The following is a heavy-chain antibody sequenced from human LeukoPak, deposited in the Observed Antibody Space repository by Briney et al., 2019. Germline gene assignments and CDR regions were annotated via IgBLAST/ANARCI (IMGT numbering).Heavy chain of an antibody. CDR1: GGSFSGYY. V-gene: IGHV4-34*01. D-gene: IGHD3-22*01. CDR2: INHSGST. J-gene: IGHJ4*02. Sequence: PSETLSLTCAVYGGSFSGYYWSWIRQPPGKGLEWIGEINHSGSTNYNPSLKSRVTISVDTSKNQFSLKLSSVTAADTAVYYCARAGYYYDSSGYYPLGFDYWGQGTLVTVSS. CDR3: ARAGYYYDSSGYYPLGFDY.